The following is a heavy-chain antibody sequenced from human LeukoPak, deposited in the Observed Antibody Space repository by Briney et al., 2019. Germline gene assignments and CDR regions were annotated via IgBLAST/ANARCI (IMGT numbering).Heavy chain of an antibody. CDR1: GSTFSSYA. CDR2: ISSSSSTM. Sequence: PGGSLRLSCAASGSTFSSYAMSWVRQAPGKGLEWVSYISSSSSTMYYADSVKGRFTISRDNARNSLYLQMNSLRAEDTAVYHCARGVPVVVSDWYFDLWGRGTLVTVSS. V-gene: IGHV3-48*04. CDR3: ARGVPVVVSDWYFDL. J-gene: IGHJ2*01. D-gene: IGHD3-22*01.